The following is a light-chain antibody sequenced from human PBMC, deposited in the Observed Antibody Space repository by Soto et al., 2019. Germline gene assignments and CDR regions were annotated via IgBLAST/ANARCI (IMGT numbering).Light chain of an antibody. CDR2: GAS. V-gene: IGKV3-15*01. CDR3: LQYSDWPLT. J-gene: IGKJ4*01. CDR1: QSLSSN. Sequence: EIVMTQSPATLSVSPGERATLSCRASQSLSSNLAWYQQCPGQAPRLLIYGASTRATGIPARFSGSGSGTEFTLTISSLHSEDFAIYFCLQYSDWPLTFGGGTKVEI.